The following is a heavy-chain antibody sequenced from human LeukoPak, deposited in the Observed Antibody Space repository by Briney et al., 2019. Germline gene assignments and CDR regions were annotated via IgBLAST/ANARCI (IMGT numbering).Heavy chain of an antibody. CDR1: GFTFTSYA. J-gene: IGHJ4*02. CDR3: AKDQDSSGWYGIDY. V-gene: IGHV3-23*01. CDR2: ISGSGGDT. D-gene: IGHD6-19*01. Sequence: GGSLRLSCAASGFTFTSYAMSWVRQAPGKGLEWVSAISGSGGDTYYADSVKGRFTISRDNSKNTLYLQMNDLRVEDTAVYYCAKDQDSSGWYGIDYWGQETLVTVSS.